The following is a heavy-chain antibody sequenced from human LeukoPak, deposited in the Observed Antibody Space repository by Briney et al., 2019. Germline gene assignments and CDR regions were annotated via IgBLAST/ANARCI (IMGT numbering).Heavy chain of an antibody. CDR3: AKARGIAAQFDP. CDR2: ISWNSGSI. D-gene: IGHD6-13*01. Sequence: PGGSLRLSCAASGFTFDDYDMHWVRHAPGKGLEGVSGISWNSGSIDYADSVKGRFTISRDNAKNSLYLQMNSLRAEDTALYYCAKARGIAAQFDPWGQGTLVTVSS. V-gene: IGHV3-9*01. CDR1: GFTFDDYD. J-gene: IGHJ5*02.